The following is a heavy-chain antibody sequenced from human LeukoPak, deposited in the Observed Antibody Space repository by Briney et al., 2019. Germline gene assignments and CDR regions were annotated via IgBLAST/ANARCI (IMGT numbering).Heavy chain of an antibody. CDR1: GFTFNSYA. CDR2: ISGSGGAT. Sequence: GGSLRLSCAASGFTFNSYAMSWVRQAPGKGLEWVSGISGSGGATYYAGSVKGRLTISRDNSKNTLYLQMNSLRAEDTAVYYCAKEVNYGDYVPLDYWGQGTLVTVSS. CDR3: AKEVNYGDYVPLDY. J-gene: IGHJ4*02. V-gene: IGHV3-23*01. D-gene: IGHD4-17*01.